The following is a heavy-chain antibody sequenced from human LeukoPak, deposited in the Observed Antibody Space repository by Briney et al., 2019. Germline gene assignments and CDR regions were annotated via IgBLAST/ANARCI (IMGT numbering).Heavy chain of an antibody. V-gene: IGHV4-59*01. CDR1: GGSISSYY. Sequence: PSETLSLTCTVSGGSISSYYWSWIRQPPGKGLEWIGYIYYSGSTNYNPSLKSRVTISVDTSKNQFSLKLSSVTAADTAVYYCAGGRYYGSGSYQEDDYWGQGTLVTVSS. J-gene: IGHJ4*02. CDR3: AGGRYYGSGSYQEDDY. CDR2: IYYSGST. D-gene: IGHD3-10*01.